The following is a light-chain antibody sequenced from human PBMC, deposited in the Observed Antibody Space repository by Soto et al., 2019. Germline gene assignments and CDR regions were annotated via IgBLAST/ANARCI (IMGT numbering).Light chain of an antibody. J-gene: IGKJ5*01. V-gene: IGKV1-33*01. CDR1: QDISNY. CDR3: QQYNKWPPGGIT. Sequence: DIQMTQSPSSLSASVGDRVTITCQASQDISNYLNWYQQKPGKAPKLLIYDASNLETGVPSRFSGSGSGTEFTLTINSLQPEDFAVYYCQQYNKWPPGGITLGQGTRLEIK. CDR2: DAS.